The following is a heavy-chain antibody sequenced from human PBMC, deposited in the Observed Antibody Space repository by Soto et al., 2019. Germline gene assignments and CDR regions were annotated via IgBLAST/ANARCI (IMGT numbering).Heavy chain of an antibody. J-gene: IGHJ3*02. D-gene: IGHD3-22*01. CDR2: IKPDGSEK. V-gene: IGHV3-7*04. CDR1: GFTFSTYW. CDR3: ARGDYYDTSGPFSDAFDI. Sequence: PGGSLRLSCRASGFTFSTYWMSWVRQAPGKGLEWVANIKPDGSEKWYMDSVKGRFTISRDNAKNSLYLQMISMRAEDTAVYYCARGDYYDTSGPFSDAFDIWGQGTMVTVSS.